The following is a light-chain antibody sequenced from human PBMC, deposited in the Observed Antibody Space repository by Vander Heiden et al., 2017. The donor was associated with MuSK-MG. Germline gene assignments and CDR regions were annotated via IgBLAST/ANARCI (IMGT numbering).Light chain of an antibody. CDR1: AWHTQF. Sequence: SYELTQTPSVSVSPGQTARITCSGEAWHTQFAFWFRKKPGQAPVFVLYIDTERPSGSPQRYSCSSSGTTVTSTITAVQAEDVADDDCYSEAKSSTYSVVFGGGTKLTVL. CDR2: IDT. J-gene: IGLJ2*01. CDR3: YSEAKSSTYSVV. V-gene: IGLV3-25*03.